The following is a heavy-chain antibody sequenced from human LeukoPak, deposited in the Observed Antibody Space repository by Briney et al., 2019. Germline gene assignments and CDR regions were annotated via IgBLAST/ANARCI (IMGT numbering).Heavy chain of an antibody. Sequence: GGSLRLSCAASGFVFSNYNMNWVRQTPGKGLEWLSYISSSSGTIYYADSVKGRFTISGDNAKNSLYLQMNSLRAEDTAVYYCARALGYSYGYAVDYWGQGTLVTVSS. CDR3: ARALGYSYGYAVDY. D-gene: IGHD5-18*01. V-gene: IGHV3-48*01. CDR2: ISSSSGTI. CDR1: GFVFSNYN. J-gene: IGHJ4*02.